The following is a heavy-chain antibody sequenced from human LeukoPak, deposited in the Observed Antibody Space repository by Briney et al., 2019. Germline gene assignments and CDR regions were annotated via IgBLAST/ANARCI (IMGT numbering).Heavy chain of an antibody. CDR2: ISGSGGST. CDR1: TFTFSSYG. J-gene: IGHJ3*02. CDR3: AKDGYCSAGSCFSANDAFDI. Sequence: GGSLRLSCGASTFTFSSYGMSWVRQAPGKGLEWVSAISGSGGSTYYADSVKGRFTISRDNSKNLLYLQMNSLRAEDTAVYYCAKDGYCSAGSCFSANDAFDIWGQGTMVTVSS. D-gene: IGHD2-15*01. V-gene: IGHV3-23*01.